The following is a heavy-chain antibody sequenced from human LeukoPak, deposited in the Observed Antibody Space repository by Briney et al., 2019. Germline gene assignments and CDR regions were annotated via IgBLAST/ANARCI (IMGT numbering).Heavy chain of an antibody. V-gene: IGHV1-2*02. CDR1: GYTFTGYY. D-gene: IGHD6-19*01. CDR3: ARVPWLANYYYYYYMDV. CDR2: INPNSGGT. J-gene: IGHJ6*03. Sequence: ASVKVSCKASGYTFTGYYMHWVRQAPGQGLEWMGWINPNSGGTNYAQKFQGRVTMTRDTSISTAYMELSRLRSDDTAVYYCARVPWLANYYYYYYMDVWGKGTTVTVSS.